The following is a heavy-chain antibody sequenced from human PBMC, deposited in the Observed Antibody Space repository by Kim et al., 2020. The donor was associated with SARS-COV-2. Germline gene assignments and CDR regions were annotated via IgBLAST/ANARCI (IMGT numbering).Heavy chain of an antibody. V-gene: IGHV3-30*07. Sequence: ADAMKGRFTISRDNSKTTLYLQMNSLRAEDTAVYYCARVDEYSSSWYSFDYWGQGTLVTVSS. D-gene: IGHD6-13*01. J-gene: IGHJ4*02. CDR3: ARVDEYSSSWYSFDY.